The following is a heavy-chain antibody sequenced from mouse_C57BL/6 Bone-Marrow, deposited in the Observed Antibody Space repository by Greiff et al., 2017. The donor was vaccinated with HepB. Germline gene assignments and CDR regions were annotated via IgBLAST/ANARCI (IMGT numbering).Heavy chain of an antibody. CDR1: GFTFTDYY. Sequence: EVKLQESGGGLVQPGGSLSLSCAASGFTFTDYYMSWVRQPPGKALEWLGFIRNKANGYTTEYSASVKGRFTISRDNSQSILYLQMNALRAEDSATYYCARTRGAMDYWGQGTSVTVSS. V-gene: IGHV7-3*01. CDR2: IRNKANGYTT. CDR3: ARTRGAMDY. J-gene: IGHJ4*01.